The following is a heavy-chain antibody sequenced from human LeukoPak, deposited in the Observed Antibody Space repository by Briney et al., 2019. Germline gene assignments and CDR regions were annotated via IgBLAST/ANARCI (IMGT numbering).Heavy chain of an antibody. D-gene: IGHD1-1*01. CDR1: GFTFGSFA. Sequence: GGSLRLSCEASGFTFGSFAMYWVRQAPGKGLDWIAGIFGSGGSPHYADSVKGRFTIARDNSKNMLFLQMDGLRVEDTALYYCADDPNWEGGSWGQGTLVIVSS. V-gene: IGHV3-23*01. J-gene: IGHJ1*01. CDR2: IFGSGGSP. CDR3: ADDPNWEGGS.